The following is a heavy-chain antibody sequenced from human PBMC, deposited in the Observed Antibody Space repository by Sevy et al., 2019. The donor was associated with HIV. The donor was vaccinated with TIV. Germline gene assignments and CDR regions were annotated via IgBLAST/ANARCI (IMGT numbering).Heavy chain of an antibody. CDR3: AKAGKSDIVTGYPLYYFDY. CDR2: ISGSGGST. V-gene: IGHV3-23*01. Sequence: GGSLRLSCAASGFTFSSYAMSWVRQAPGKGLEWVSAISGSGGSTYYADSVKGRFTISRGNSKNTLYLQMNSLRAEDTAVYYCAKAGKSDIVTGYPLYYFDYWGQGTLVTVSS. J-gene: IGHJ4*02. D-gene: IGHD3-9*01. CDR1: GFTFSSYA.